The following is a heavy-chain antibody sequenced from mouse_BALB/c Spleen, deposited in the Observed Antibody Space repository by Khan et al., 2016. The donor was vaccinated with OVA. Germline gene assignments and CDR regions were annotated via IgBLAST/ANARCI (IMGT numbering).Heavy chain of an antibody. CDR3: ASELGRYYALDY. Sequence: EVQLQESGPGLVKPSQSLSLTCTVTGYSITSDYAWNWIRQFPENKLEWMGYISYSGSTTYNPSPKSRISITRDTSKDQFFLQLKSVTSEDTATYYCASELGRYYALDYWGQGTSVTVSS. J-gene: IGHJ4*01. D-gene: IGHD4-1*01. V-gene: IGHV3-2*02. CDR2: ISYSGST. CDR1: GYSITSDYA.